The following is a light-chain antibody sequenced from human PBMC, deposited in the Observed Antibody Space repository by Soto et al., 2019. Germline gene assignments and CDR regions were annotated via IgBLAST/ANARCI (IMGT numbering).Light chain of an antibody. V-gene: IGKV1-5*01. Sequence: DIQMTQSPSTLSASVGDRVTITCRASQSISSWLAWYQQKPGKAPKLLIYGASSLESGVPSRFSGSGSVTEFTLTIDSLQPDDFATDYGQQYSSSSPTFGQGTKLEI. CDR2: GAS. CDR1: QSISSW. J-gene: IGKJ2*01. CDR3: QQYSSSSPT.